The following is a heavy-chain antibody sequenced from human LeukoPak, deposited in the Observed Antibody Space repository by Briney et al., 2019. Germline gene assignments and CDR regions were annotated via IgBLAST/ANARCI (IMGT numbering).Heavy chain of an antibody. CDR2: IYYSGRT. V-gene: IGHV4-39*07. D-gene: IGHD3-9*01. CDR1: GGSISSSSYY. Sequence: SETLSLTCTVSGGSISSSSYYWGWIRQPPGKGLEWIGSIYYSGRTYYNPSLKSRVTISVDTSKNQFSLKLSSVTAADTAVYCCARGQLVIKGGDILTGYYTDFDYWGQGTLVTVSS. CDR3: ARGQLVIKGGDILTGYYTDFDY. J-gene: IGHJ4*02.